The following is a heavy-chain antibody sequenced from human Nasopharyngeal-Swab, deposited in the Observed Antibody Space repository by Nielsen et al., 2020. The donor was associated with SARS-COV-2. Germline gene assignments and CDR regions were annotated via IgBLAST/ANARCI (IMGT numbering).Heavy chain of an antibody. CDR2: ISYDGGIK. Sequence: GGSLRLSCVASGFTGSSYAMHWVRQAPGKGLAWVAVISYDGGIKNYADSVRGRFTISRDNSKNTLYLQMDSLSPEDTAVYYCARTDSGSYAAYFDYWGQGTQVTVSS. J-gene: IGHJ4*02. D-gene: IGHD1-26*01. CDR1: GFTGSSYA. V-gene: IGHV3-30-3*01. CDR3: ARTDSGSYAAYFDY.